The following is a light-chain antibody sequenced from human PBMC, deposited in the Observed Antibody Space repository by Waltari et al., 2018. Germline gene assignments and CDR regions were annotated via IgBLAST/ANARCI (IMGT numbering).Light chain of an antibody. CDR3: QAWDSSTHVV. CDR1: KLGDKY. Sequence: SYELTQPPSVSVSPGQTASITCSGDKLGDKYACWYQQKPGQSPVLVIYQDRKRPSGIPVRFSGSNSENTATLTISGTRARDEADYYCQAWDSSTHVVFGGGTKLTVL. CDR2: QDR. J-gene: IGLJ2*01. V-gene: IGLV3-1*01.